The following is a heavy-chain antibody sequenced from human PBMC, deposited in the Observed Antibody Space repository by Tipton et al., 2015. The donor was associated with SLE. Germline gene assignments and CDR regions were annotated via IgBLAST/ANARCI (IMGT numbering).Heavy chain of an antibody. Sequence: SLRLSCAASGFTFDDYTMHWVRQAPGKGLEWVANIEQDGSEKFYVDSVKGRFAISRDNAKNSVSLHMNSLRVEDTAVYYCARLLWSGDIFDSWGQGTLVTVSS. CDR3: ARLLWSGDIFDS. J-gene: IGHJ4*02. D-gene: IGHD3-10*01. V-gene: IGHV3-7*01. CDR2: IEQDGSEK. CDR1: GFTFDDYT.